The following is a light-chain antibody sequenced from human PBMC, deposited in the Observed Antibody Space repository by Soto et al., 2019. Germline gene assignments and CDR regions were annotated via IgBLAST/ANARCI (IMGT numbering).Light chain of an antibody. CDR2: AAS. Sequence: IVLTQSPDTLSLSPGERATLSCRASQSVSSSQLVWYQQKPGQAPRLLIYAASSRATGIPDSFSGSGSGTDFTLTVSELDNDYVAVYYCQHYANSVLTFGQGTKVEIK. CDR3: QHYANSVLT. CDR1: QSVSSSQ. J-gene: IGKJ1*01. V-gene: IGKV3-20*01.